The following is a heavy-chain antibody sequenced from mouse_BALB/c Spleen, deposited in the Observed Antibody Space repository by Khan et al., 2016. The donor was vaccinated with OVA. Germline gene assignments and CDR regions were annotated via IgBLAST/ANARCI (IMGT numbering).Heavy chain of an antibody. CDR3: ARSYRSDFDY. CDR1: GYSFTGYF. Sequence: EVQLQQSGPELVKPGASVKISCKASGYSFTGYFMNWVMQSHGKSLEWIGRINPHIGETFYNQKFTGKATLTVDESSSTAHMELRSLASEDSAVYYCARSYRSDFDYWGQGTTLTVSS. D-gene: IGHD1-1*01. J-gene: IGHJ2*01. V-gene: IGHV1-20*02. CDR2: INPHIGET.